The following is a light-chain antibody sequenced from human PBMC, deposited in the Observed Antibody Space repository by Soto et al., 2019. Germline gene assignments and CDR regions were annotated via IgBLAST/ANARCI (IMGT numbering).Light chain of an antibody. Sequence: EIAMTQSPATLSVSPGERVTLSCRASQTVSSNLAWYQQKPGQAPRLLIYAASTRATGIPARFSGRGSGTEFTLTISSLQSEDSAVYFCQQYDNWPPWTFGQGTKVEIK. J-gene: IGKJ1*01. V-gene: IGKV3-15*01. CDR1: QTVSSN. CDR2: AAS. CDR3: QQYDNWPPWT.